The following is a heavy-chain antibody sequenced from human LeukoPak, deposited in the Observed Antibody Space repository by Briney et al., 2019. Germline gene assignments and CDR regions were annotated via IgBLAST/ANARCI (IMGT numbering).Heavy chain of an antibody. CDR2: ISGSGGST. J-gene: IGHJ4*02. D-gene: IGHD3-10*01. Sequence: GGSLRLSCAASGFTFSSYAMSWVRPAPGKGLVWVADISGSGGSTYHADSVKGRFTISRDNPKNTLYLQMNSLRAEDTAVYYCAKDTYYYGSGSPLWDYWGQGTLVTVSS. CDR3: AKDTYYYGSGSPLWDY. V-gene: IGHV3-23*01. CDR1: GFTFSSYA.